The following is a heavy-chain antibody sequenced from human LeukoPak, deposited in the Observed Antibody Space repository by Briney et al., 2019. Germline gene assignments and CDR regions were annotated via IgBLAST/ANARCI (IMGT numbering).Heavy chain of an antibody. CDR2: IYYSGRT. J-gene: IGHJ4*02. D-gene: IGHD2/OR15-2a*01. CDR1: GGSISSTSYY. V-gene: IGHV4-39*07. CDR3: ARILYSNNIDY. Sequence: SETLSLTCTVSGGSISSTSYYWGWIRQPPGKGLEWIGSIYYSGRTYYNPSLKSRVTISVDTSKNQFSLKLNSVSAADTAVYYCARILYSNNIDYWGQGTLVTVSS.